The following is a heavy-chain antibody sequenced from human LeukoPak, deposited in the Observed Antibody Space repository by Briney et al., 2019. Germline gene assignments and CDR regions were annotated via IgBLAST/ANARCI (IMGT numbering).Heavy chain of an antibody. Sequence: GGSLRLSCAASGFTLSSNYMSWLRQPPGKGLEWVSVIYSGGSTYYADSVKGRFTISRDNSKNTLYLQMNSLRAEDTAVYYCARVFDYGDYGYYFDYWGQGTLVTVSS. V-gene: IGHV3-53*01. CDR3: ARVFDYGDYGYYFDY. CDR2: IYSGGST. J-gene: IGHJ4*02. D-gene: IGHD4-17*01. CDR1: GFTLSSNY.